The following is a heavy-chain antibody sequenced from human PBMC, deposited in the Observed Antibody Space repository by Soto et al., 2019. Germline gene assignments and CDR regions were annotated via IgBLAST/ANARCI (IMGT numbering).Heavy chain of an antibody. V-gene: IGHV4-59*01. D-gene: IGHD6-19*01. Sequence: SETLSLTCSVSGGSISCSYWSWIRQSPGKGLEWLGYVYYTGSTNYSPSLRSRVSISVDTSKNEFSLRLSSVTAADTAVYFCARSVAVPGAHIDYWGHGTQVTVSS. CDR1: GGSISCSY. CDR2: VYYTGST. J-gene: IGHJ4*01. CDR3: ARSVAVPGAHIDY.